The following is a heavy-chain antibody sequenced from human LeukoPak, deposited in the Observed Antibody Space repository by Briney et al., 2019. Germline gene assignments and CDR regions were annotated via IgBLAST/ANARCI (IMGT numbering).Heavy chain of an antibody. CDR3: ARESDTSGYYYWGSYYFDY. D-gene: IGHD3-22*01. CDR2: ISYDGSNK. V-gene: IGHV3-30*04. J-gene: IGHJ4*02. Sequence: HSGTSLRLSCAASGFSFSDYSMHWVRQAPGKGLEWVAVISYDGSNKYYADSVMGRFSISRDNSKNTLYLQMNSLRVEDTAVYYCARESDTSGYYYWGSYYFDYWGQGTLVTVSS. CDR1: GFSFSDYS.